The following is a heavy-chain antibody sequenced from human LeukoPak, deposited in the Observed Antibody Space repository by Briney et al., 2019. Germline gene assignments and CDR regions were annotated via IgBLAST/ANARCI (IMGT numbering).Heavy chain of an antibody. Sequence: ASVKVSCKASGYTFTGYYMHWVRQAPGQGLEWMGWINPNSGGTKYAQKFQGRVTMTRDTSISTAYMELNSLRAEDTAVYYCASLLQAAAPDWFDPWGQGTLVTVSS. D-gene: IGHD6-13*01. CDR2: INPNSGGT. CDR3: ASLLQAAAPDWFDP. CDR1: GYTFTGYY. J-gene: IGHJ5*02. V-gene: IGHV1-2*02.